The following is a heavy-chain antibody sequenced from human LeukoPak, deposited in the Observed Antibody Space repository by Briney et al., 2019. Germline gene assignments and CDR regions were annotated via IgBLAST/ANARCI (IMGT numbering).Heavy chain of an antibody. V-gene: IGHV4-59*01. CDR2: IYYSGGT. Sequence: SETLSLTCTVSGGSISSYYWSWIRQPPGKGLEWIGYIYYSGGTNYNPSLKSRVTISVDTSKNQFSLKLSSVTAADTAVYYCARRAVAGLYCFDYWGQGTLVTVSS. J-gene: IGHJ4*02. D-gene: IGHD6-19*01. CDR1: GGSISSYY. CDR3: ARRAVAGLYCFDY.